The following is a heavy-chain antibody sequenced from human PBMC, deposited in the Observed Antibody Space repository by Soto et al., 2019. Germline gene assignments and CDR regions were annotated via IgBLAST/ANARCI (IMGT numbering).Heavy chain of an antibody. J-gene: IGHJ5*02. V-gene: IGHV4-34*01. D-gene: IGHD3-10*01. CDR1: GGSFSGYY. CDR2: INHSGST. CDR3: ARDRMLITMVRGVSLWFDP. Sequence: QVQLQQWGAGLLKPSETLSLTCAVYGGSFSGYYWSWIRQPPGKGLEWIGEINHSGSTNYNPSLNSRLTISVDTSKNQFSLKLSSVTAADTAVYYCARDRMLITMVRGVSLWFDPWGQGTLVTVSS.